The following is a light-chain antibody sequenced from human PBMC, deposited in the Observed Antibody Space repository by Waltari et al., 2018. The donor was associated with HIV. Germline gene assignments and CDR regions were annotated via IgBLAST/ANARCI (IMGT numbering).Light chain of an antibody. J-gene: IGKJ3*01. Sequence: AIRMTQSPSSLSASIGDRVTITCRASQNIGTSLAWYQQRPGKAPSLLIFGASSLHSAAPSRFSGSGSGTTFTLTVSCLQPDDLASYYCHQYQTSTEFTFGPGTTVNL. V-gene: IGKV1-8*01. CDR1: QNIGTS. CDR3: HQYQTSTEFT. CDR2: GAS.